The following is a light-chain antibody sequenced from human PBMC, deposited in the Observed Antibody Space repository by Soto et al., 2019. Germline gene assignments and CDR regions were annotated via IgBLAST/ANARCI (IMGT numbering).Light chain of an antibody. V-gene: IGKV3-20*01. Sequence: EFVLTQSPGTLSLSPGERATLSCRASQTVRNNYLAWYQQKPGQAPRLLIYDASSRATGIPDRFSGSGSGTDFTLTISRLEPEDFAIYYCQQYGGVPYTFGQGTKVDI. J-gene: IGKJ2*01. CDR3: QQYGGVPYT. CDR2: DAS. CDR1: QTVRNNY.